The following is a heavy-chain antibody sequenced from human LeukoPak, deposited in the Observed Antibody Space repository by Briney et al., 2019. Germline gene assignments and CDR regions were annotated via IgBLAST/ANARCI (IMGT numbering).Heavy chain of an antibody. CDR2: IASSGTST. J-gene: IGHJ4*02. V-gene: IGHV3-23*01. Sequence: GGSLRLSCAASGLTFSIYAMSWVRQAPGKGLEWVSAIASSGTSTYYADSVKGRFTISRDESKNTVYLQMDSLRTEDTAMYYCVGGSYAYWGQGTLVTVSS. D-gene: IGHD3-16*01. CDR3: VGGSYAY. CDR1: GLTFSIYA.